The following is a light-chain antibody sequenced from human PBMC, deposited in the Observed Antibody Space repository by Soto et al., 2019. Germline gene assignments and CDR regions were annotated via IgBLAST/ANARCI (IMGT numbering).Light chain of an antibody. Sequence: EIVLTQSPGTLSLSPGERATLSCRASQSVNSIYLAWYQQKPGQPPRLLIYGASSRATGIPDRFSGSGSGTDFTLPISRLEPEDFAVYYCQQLVNSLSQWTFGQGTKVET. CDR3: QQLVNSLSQWT. J-gene: IGKJ1*01. CDR1: QSVNSIY. CDR2: GAS. V-gene: IGKV3-20*01.